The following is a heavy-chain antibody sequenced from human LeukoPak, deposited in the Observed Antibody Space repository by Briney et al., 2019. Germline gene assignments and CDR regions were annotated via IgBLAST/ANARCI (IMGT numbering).Heavy chain of an antibody. D-gene: IGHD3-3*01. Sequence: GESLKIYFKGSGYSFTTNWIGWVRQMPGKGLEWMGIIYPGDSDTRYSPSFQGQVTISADKSISAAYLQWSSLKASDTAMYYCARLYGVRFDSWGQGTLVTVSS. V-gene: IGHV5-51*01. CDR1: GYSFTTNW. CDR3: ARLYGVRFDS. CDR2: IYPGDSDT. J-gene: IGHJ4*02.